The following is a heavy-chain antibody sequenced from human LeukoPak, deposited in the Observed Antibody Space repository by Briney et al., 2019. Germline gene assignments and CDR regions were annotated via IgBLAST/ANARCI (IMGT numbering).Heavy chain of an antibody. D-gene: IGHD3-22*01. CDR1: GFTFSSYA. J-gene: IGHJ4*02. CDR3: AKDRPNYYGTNGHYYRRDGDC. Sequence: PGGSLRLSCAASGFTFSSYAMSWVRQAAGKGLEWVSSTSSSGETTYYADSVKGRFTISRDNSRNTLYLQMNSLRAEDTAVYYCAKDRPNYYGTNGHYYRRDGDCWGQGTLVTVSS. V-gene: IGHV3-23*01. CDR2: TSSSGETT.